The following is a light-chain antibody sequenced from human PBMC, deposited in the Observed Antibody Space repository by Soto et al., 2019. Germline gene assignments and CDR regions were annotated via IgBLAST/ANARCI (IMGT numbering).Light chain of an antibody. Sequence: DIVMTQSPDSLVVSLGERATINCKSSQSVLYSSNNNNYLAWYQQKPGQPPKLLIYWASTRESGVPDRFSGSGYGTDFTLTINSLQAEDVAVYYCQQYYTTPLTFGGGTKVDIK. CDR3: QQYYTTPLT. V-gene: IGKV4-1*01. J-gene: IGKJ4*01. CDR1: QSVLYSSNNNNY. CDR2: WAS.